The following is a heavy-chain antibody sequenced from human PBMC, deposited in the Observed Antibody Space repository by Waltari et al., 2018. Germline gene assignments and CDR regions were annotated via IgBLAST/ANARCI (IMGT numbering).Heavy chain of an antibody. CDR1: GYSISSGYY. CDR2: IYHSGST. CDR3: ARDFYDFWSGSRLPFDY. Sequence: QVQLQESGPGLVKPSETLSLTCAVSGYSISSGYYWGWTRQHPGKGLEWIGSIYHSGSTYYNPSLKSRVTISVDTSKNQFSLKLSSVTAADTAVYYCARDFYDFWSGSRLPFDYWGQGTLVTVSS. J-gene: IGHJ4*02. V-gene: IGHV4-38-2*02. D-gene: IGHD3-3*01.